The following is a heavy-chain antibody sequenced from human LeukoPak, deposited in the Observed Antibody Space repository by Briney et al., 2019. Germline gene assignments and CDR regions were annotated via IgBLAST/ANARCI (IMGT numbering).Heavy chain of an antibody. CDR3: AREEDYSNSGYWYFDL. J-gene: IGHJ2*01. D-gene: IGHD4-11*01. CDR2: INHSGST. CDR1: GGSFSGYY. Sequence: SETLSLTCAVYGGSFSGYYWSWIRQPPGKGLEWIGEINHSGSTNYNPSLKSRATISVDTSKNQFSLKLSSVTAADTAVYYCAREEDYSNSGYWYFDLWGRGTLVTVSS. V-gene: IGHV4-34*01.